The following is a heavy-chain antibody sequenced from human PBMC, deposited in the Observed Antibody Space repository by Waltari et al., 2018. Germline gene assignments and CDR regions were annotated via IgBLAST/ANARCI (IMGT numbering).Heavy chain of an antibody. V-gene: IGHV4-34*01. CDR3: ARGPVVVTAYYGMDV. CDR1: GGSFSGYY. Sequence: QVQLQQWGAGLLKPSETLSLTCAVYGGSFSGYYWSWIRQPPGQGLEWIGEINHSGSTNYNPSLKSRVTISVDTSKNQFSLKLSSVTAADTAVYYCARGPVVVTAYYGMDVWGQGTTVTVSS. J-gene: IGHJ6*02. D-gene: IGHD2-21*02. CDR2: INHSGST.